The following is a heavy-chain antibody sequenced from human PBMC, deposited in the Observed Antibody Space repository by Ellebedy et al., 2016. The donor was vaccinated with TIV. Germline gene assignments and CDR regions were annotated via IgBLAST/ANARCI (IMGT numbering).Heavy chain of an antibody. CDR2: ISHDGSNK. CDR3: AKDYCSSISCSIPGPDY. J-gene: IGHJ4*02. D-gene: IGHD2-2*01. Sequence: PGGSLRLSCAASGFTFSSYGLHWVRQAPGKGLEWVAVISHDGSNKYYADSVKGRFTISRDNSKNTLYLQMNSLRAEDTAVYYCAKDYCSSISCSIPGPDYWGQGTLVTVSS. CDR1: GFTFSSYG. V-gene: IGHV3-30*18.